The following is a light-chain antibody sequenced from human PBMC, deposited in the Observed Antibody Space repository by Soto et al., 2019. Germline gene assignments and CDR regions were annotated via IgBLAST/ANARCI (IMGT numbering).Light chain of an antibody. Sequence: VVLTQSPDTLSLSVGERASLSCRASQSISSNFLAWYQQKPGQAPRLLIYSASTRATGVPDRFSGSGSGTHFTLTITRLEPEDFAIYICQNYNLSFGPGTKVDI. CDR3: QNYNLS. CDR2: SAS. V-gene: IGKV3-20*01. CDR1: QSISSNF. J-gene: IGKJ3*01.